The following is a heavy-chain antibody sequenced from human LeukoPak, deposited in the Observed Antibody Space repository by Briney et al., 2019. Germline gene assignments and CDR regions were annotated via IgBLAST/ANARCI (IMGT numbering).Heavy chain of an antibody. CDR3: ARGVGYSGYDLDY. D-gene: IGHD5-12*01. CDR1: GGSISSGGYS. Sequence: SQTLSLTCAVSGGSISSGGYSWSWIRQPPGKGLEWIGYIYYSGSTNYNPSLKSRVTISVDTSKNQFSLKLSSVTAADTAVYYCARGVGYSGYDLDYWGQGTLVTVSS. V-gene: IGHV4-61*08. J-gene: IGHJ4*02. CDR2: IYYSGST.